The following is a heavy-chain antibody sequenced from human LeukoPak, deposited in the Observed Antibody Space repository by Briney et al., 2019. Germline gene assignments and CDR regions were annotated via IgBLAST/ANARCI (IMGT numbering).Heavy chain of an antibody. CDR2: IIPIFGTA. J-gene: IGHJ3*02. CDR1: GCTFSSYA. Sequence: SVKVSCKASGCTFSSYAINWVRQATGQGLEWMGRIIPIFGTANYAQKFQGRVTITTDESTSTAYMELSSLRSEDTAVYYCARDNYPYSSSGYPKWCAFDIWGQGTMVTVSS. V-gene: IGHV1-69*05. D-gene: IGHD6-13*01. CDR3: ARDNYPYSSSGYPKWCAFDI.